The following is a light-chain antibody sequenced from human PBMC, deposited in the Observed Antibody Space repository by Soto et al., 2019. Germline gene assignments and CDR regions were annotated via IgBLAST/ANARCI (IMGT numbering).Light chain of an antibody. Sequence: DIQMTQSPSSLSASVGDRVSITCRASQSISNYLNWYQQKPGKAPKVLIYAASSLQSGVPSRFSGSGSGTDFILTISSLQPEDFATYYCQQSYNTPRTFGQGTKVEIK. CDR2: AAS. CDR3: QQSYNTPRT. CDR1: QSISNY. V-gene: IGKV1-39*01. J-gene: IGKJ1*01.